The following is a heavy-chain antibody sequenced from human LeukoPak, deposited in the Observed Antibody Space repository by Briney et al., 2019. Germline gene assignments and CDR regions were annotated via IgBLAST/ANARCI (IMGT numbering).Heavy chain of an antibody. D-gene: IGHD3-22*01. Sequence: PSETLSLTCTVSGGSISSYYWSWIRQPPGKGLEWLGYTYYSGSTNYNPSLKSRVTISVDTSKNQFSLKLSSVTAADTAVYYCARDEYYYDSSGYFVSWYFDLWGRGTLVTVSS. J-gene: IGHJ2*01. CDR3: ARDEYYYDSSGYFVSWYFDL. CDR2: TYYSGST. V-gene: IGHV4-59*12. CDR1: GGSISSYY.